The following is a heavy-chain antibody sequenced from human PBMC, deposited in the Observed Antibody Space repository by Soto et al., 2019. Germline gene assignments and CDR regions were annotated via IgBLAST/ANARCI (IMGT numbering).Heavy chain of an antibody. V-gene: IGHV4-39*01. J-gene: IGHJ5*02. CDR1: GGSISSSFYH. CDR2: FHYSGGT. Sequence: PSETLSLTCSVSGGSISSSFYHWGWIRQPPGPGLEWIGSFHYSGGTYYNRSLKSRVTISVDTSRNQFSLKFSSVTGADSAVYYCARPDAVIVARSTGWFDPCGQGTLVTVSS. D-gene: IGHD3-22*01. CDR3: ARPDAVIVARSTGWFDP.